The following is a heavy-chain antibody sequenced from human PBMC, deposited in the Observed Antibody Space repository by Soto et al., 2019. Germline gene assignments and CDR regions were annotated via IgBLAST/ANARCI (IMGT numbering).Heavy chain of an antibody. CDR1: GGSISSYY. D-gene: IGHD6-19*01. V-gene: IGHV4-4*07. Sequence: SETLSLTCTVSGGSISSYYWSWIRQPAGKGLEWIGRIYTSGSTNYNPSLKSRVTMSVDTSKSQFSLKLSSVTAADTAVYYCARGGDSSGWYNEIYYYYYGMDVWGQGTTVTVSS. CDR3: ARGGDSSGWYNEIYYYYYGMDV. J-gene: IGHJ6*02. CDR2: IYTSGST.